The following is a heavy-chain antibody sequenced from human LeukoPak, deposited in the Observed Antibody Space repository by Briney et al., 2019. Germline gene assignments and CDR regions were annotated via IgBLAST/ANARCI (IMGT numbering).Heavy chain of an antibody. V-gene: IGHV3-23*01. CDR1: GFTFSSYA. CDR2: ISGSGSIT. CDR3: AKGYSSSGTYNTPFDY. Sequence: PGGSLRLSCAASGFTFSSYAMSWVRQAPGRGLEWVSGISGSGSITLYADSVKGRFAISRDYSKNTLYLQMDSLRAEDSAVYYCAKGYSSSGTYNTPFDYWGQGTLVTVSS. J-gene: IGHJ4*02. D-gene: IGHD3-10*01.